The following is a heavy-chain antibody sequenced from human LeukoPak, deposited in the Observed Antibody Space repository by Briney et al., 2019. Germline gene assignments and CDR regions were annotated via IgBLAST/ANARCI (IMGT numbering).Heavy chain of an antibody. V-gene: IGHV4-39*07. D-gene: IGHD3-16*01. CDR1: GGSISSSSYY. CDR2: IYYSGST. Sequence: SETLSLTCTVSGGSISSSSYYWGWIRQPPGKGLEWIGSIYYSGSTNYNPSLKSRVTISVDTSTNQFSLKLSSVTAADTAVYYCARGLHRGFDPWGQGTLVTVSS. J-gene: IGHJ5*02. CDR3: ARGLHRGFDP.